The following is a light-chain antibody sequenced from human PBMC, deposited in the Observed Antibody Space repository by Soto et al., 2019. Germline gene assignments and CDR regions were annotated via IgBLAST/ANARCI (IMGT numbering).Light chain of an antibody. J-gene: IGLJ2*01. CDR3: SSYTSSSTSHVV. V-gene: IGLV2-14*01. CDR1: SSDVGGYNF. CDR2: DVT. Sequence: QSALTQPASLSGSPGQSIIIPCTGTSSDVGGYNFVSWYQQHPGKAPKLMIYDVTNRPSGVSNRFSGSKSGNTASLTISGLQAEDEADYYCSSYTSSSTSHVVFGGGTKLTIL.